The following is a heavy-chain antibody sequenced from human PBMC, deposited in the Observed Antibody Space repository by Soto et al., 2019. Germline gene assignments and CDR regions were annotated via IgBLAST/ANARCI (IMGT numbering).Heavy chain of an antibody. V-gene: IGHV4-31*03. CDR3: ARGSSIAGLYYGMDV. D-gene: IGHD6-6*01. Sequence: QVQLQESGPGLVKPSQTLSLTCTVSGGSISSGGYYWTWIRQHPGKGLEWIGYNYYSGITYYNPSLKSRVTISLDTSKNQFSLKLSSVAAADTAVYYCARGSSIAGLYYGMDVWGQATKVTVSS. J-gene: IGHJ6*02. CDR1: GGSISSGGYY. CDR2: NYYSGIT.